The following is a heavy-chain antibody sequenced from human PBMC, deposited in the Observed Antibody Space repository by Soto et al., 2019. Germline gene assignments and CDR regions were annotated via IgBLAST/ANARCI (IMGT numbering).Heavy chain of an antibody. CDR1: GGSMNTYY. J-gene: IGHJ6*02. V-gene: IGHV4-59*01. Sequence: SETLSLTCNVSGGSMNTYYWTWIRKPPGKGLEWIGYVYYTGTTNYKPSLKTRVTISVDTSKNQFSLKLTSVTPADTAVYFCARGGYYDSSGYYKTYYYYGMDVWGQGTTVTVSS. CDR3: ARGGYYDSSGYYKTYYYYGMDV. D-gene: IGHD3-22*01. CDR2: VYYTGTT.